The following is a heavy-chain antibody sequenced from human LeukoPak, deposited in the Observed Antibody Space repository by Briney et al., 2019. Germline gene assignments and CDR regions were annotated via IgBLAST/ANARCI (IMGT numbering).Heavy chain of an antibody. J-gene: IGHJ4*02. CDR3: AKDHMTSNDY. V-gene: IGHV3-23*01. CDR2: ISGSATST. D-gene: IGHD4-11*01. Sequence: PGGSLRLSCAASGFTFSDYAMCWIRQAPGQGLEWASTISGSATSTYYADSVKGRFTISRDNSRNTIYLQMHGLRAEDTAIYYCAKDHMTSNDYWGQGTLITVSS. CDR1: GFTFSDYA.